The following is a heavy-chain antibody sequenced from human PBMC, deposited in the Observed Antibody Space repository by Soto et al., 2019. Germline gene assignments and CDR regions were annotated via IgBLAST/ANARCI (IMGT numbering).Heavy chain of an antibody. Sequence: GGSLRLSCAASGFTFSSYSMNWVRQAPGKGLEWVSYISSSSTIYYADSVKGRFTISRDNAKNSLYLQMNSLRAEDTAVYYCARAFAVDDAFDIWGQGTMVTVSS. J-gene: IGHJ3*02. CDR3: ARAFAVDDAFDI. CDR2: ISSSSTI. CDR1: GFTFSSYS. V-gene: IGHV3-48*01. D-gene: IGHD6-19*01.